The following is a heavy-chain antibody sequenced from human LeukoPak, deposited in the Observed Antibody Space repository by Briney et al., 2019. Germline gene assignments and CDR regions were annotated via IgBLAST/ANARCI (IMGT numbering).Heavy chain of an antibody. CDR2: IYYSGST. CDR3: ARHVRGSRTVYYYYGMDV. D-gene: IGHD3-10*02. J-gene: IGHJ6*02. CDR1: GGSIGSSSYY. Sequence: SETLSLTCTVSGGSIGSSSYYWGWIRQPPGKGLEWIGSIYYSGSTYYNPSLKSRVTISVDTSKNQFSLKLSSVTAADTAVYYCARHVRGSRTVYYYYGMDVWGQGTTVTVSS. V-gene: IGHV4-39*01.